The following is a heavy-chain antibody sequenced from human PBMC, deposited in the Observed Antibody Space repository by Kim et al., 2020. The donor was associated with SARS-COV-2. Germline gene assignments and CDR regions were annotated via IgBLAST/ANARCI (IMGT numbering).Heavy chain of an antibody. V-gene: IGHV4-59*08. CDR1: GGSISSYY. D-gene: IGHD5-18*01. CDR3: SNQYRREYWYFDL. CDR2: IYYSGST. Sequence: SETLSLTCTVSGGSISSYYWSWIRQPPGKGLEWIGYIYYSGSTNYNPSLKSRVTISVDTSKNQFSLKLSSVTAADTAMYYCSNQYRREYWYFDLWGRSTLVTVSS. J-gene: IGHJ2*01.